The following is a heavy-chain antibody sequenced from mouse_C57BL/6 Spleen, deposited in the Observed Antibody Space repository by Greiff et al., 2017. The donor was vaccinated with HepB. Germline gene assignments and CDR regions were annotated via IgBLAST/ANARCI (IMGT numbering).Heavy chain of an antibody. CDR1: GYTFTSYW. D-gene: IGHD6-1*01. CDR3: ARAPSARYFDV. V-gene: IGHV1-69*01. Sequence: VQLQQPGAELVMPGASVKLSCKASGYTFTSYWMHWVKQRPGQGLEWIGEIDPSDSYTNYNQKFKGKSTLTVDKSSSTAYMQLSSLTSEDSAVYYCARAPSARYFDVWGTGTTVTVSS. CDR2: IDPSDSYT. J-gene: IGHJ1*03.